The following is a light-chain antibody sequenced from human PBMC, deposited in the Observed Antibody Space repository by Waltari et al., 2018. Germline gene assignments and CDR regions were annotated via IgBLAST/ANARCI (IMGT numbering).Light chain of an antibody. CDR3: QTGGHGTWV. CDR1: SGHSSNV. J-gene: IGLJ3*02. Sequence: QLVLTQSPSVSASLGASVKLTCTLSSGHSSNVIAWHQQQPGKGRRYWGKVHSDGSHSKGDEIPDRFSGSSSGPGRYLTIASLQADDEADYYCQTGGHGTWVFGGGTKLTVL. CDR2: VHSDGSH. V-gene: IGLV4-69*01.